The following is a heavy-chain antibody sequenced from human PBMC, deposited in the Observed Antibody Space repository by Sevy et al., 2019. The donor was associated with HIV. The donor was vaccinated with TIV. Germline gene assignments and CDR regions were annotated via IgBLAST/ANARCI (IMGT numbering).Heavy chain of an antibody. D-gene: IGHD6-13*01. V-gene: IGHV3-30*18. CDR2: ISNDGSDK. CDR3: ANSRGRYEGSSWLYYYYVMDV. CDR1: GFTFSRYG. J-gene: IGHJ6*02. Sequence: GGSLRLSCAAAGFTFSRYGMHWARQAPGKGLEWVAVISNDGSDKEYAESVKGRFTVSRDNSKDTVYLQMNSLRLEDTAVYYCANSRGRYEGSSWLYYYYVMDVWGQGTTVTVFS.